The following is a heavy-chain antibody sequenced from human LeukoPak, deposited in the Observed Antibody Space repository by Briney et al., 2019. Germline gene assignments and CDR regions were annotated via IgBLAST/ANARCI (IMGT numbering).Heavy chain of an antibody. D-gene: IGHD1-26*01. CDR1: GFTVSSNF. CDR3: AREAGGSYNYYYGMDV. Sequence: GGSLRLSCAASGFTVSSNFMTWVRLAPGKGLEWVSVIYSGGFTYYADSVKGRFTISRDNAKNTLYLQMNSLRAEDTAVYYCAREAGGSYNYYYGMDVWGQGTTVTVSS. J-gene: IGHJ6*02. CDR2: IYSGGFT. V-gene: IGHV3-53*01.